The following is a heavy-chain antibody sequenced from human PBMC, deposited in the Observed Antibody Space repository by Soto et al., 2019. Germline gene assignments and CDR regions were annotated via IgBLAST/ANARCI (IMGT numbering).Heavy chain of an antibody. CDR2: ISYDGSNK. J-gene: IGHJ4*02. D-gene: IGHD3-22*01. V-gene: IGHV3-30-3*01. CDR1: GFTFSSYA. Sequence: PGGALRLSCAASGFTFSSYAMDWVRQAPGKGLEWVAVISYDGSNKYYADSVKGRFTISRDNSKNTLYLQMNSLRAEDTAVYYCARAENYYDSSGPLDYWGQGTLVTVSS. CDR3: ARAENYYDSSGPLDY.